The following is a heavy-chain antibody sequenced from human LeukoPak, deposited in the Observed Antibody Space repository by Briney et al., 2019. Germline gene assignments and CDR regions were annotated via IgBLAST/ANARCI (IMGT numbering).Heavy chain of an antibody. CDR1: GYSFTSYW. CDR3: ARLVSVSYGGNSGYYFDY. V-gene: IGHV5-10-1*01. CDR2: IDPSDSYT. J-gene: IGHJ4*02. D-gene: IGHD4-23*01. Sequence: GESLKISCKGSGYSFTSYWISWVRQMPGKGLEWMGRIDPSDSYTNYSPSFQGHVTISADKSISTAYLQWSSPKASDTAMYYCARLVSVSYGGNSGYYFDYWGQGTLVTVSS.